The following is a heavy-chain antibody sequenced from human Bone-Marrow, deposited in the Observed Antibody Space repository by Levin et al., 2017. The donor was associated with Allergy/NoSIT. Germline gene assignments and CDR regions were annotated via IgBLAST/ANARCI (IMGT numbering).Heavy chain of an antibody. Sequence: GESLKISCAASGFTFSSYSMNWVRQAPGKGLDWVSSITSSGTYIYYADSVKGRFTVSRDNAKNSLFLQMNSLTAADTAVYYCARGLEYSGLPWGQGTLVTVSS. J-gene: IGHJ5*02. CDR3: ARGLEYSGLP. D-gene: IGHD5-12*01. CDR2: ITSSGTYI. CDR1: GFTFSSYS. V-gene: IGHV3-21*01.